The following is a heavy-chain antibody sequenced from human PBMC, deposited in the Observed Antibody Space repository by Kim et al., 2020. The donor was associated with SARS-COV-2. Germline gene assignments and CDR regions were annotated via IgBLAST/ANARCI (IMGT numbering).Heavy chain of an antibody. V-gene: IGHV4-31*03. Sequence: SETLSLTCTVSGGSISSGGYYWSWIRQHPGKGLEWIGYIYYSGSTYYNPSLKSRVTISVDTSKNQFSLKLSSVTAADTAVYYCAREWVGPDTYYYDSSGPWFDYWGQGTLVTVSS. J-gene: IGHJ4*02. CDR2: IYYSGST. D-gene: IGHD3-22*01. CDR3: AREWVGPDTYYYDSSGPWFDY. CDR1: GGSISSGGYY.